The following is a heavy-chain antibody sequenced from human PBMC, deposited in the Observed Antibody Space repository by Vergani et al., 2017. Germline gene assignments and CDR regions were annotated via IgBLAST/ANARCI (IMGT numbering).Heavy chain of an antibody. J-gene: IGHJ6*02. CDR1: GFTFSSYA. Sequence: QVQLVESGGGVVQPGRSLRLSCAASGFTFSSYAMHWVRQAPGKGLEWVAVISYDGSNKYYADSVKGRFTISRDNSKNTLYLQMNSLRAEDTAVYYCARDLFVLGMDVWGQGTTVTVSS. D-gene: IGHD2-21*01. V-gene: IGHV3-30*14. CDR2: ISYDGSNK. CDR3: ARDLFVLGMDV.